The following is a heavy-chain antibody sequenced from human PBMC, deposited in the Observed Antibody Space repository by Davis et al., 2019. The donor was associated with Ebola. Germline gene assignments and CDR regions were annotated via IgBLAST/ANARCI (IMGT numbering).Heavy chain of an antibody. CDR2: IYHSGST. V-gene: IGHV4-4*02. D-gene: IGHD3-22*01. Sequence: MPSETLSLTCAVSGDSISSGYWWSWVRQPPGKGLEWIGEIYHSGSTNYNPSLKSRAIISVDTSKNHFSLNLSSVTAADTAIYYCARSVFYDSTGYYVHWHYDLWGRGTLVTVSS. CDR3: ARSVFYDSTGYYVHWHYDL. CDR1: GDSISSGYW. J-gene: IGHJ2*01.